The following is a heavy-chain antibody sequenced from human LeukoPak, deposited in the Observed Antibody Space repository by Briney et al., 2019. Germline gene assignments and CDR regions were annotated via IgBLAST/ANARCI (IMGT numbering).Heavy chain of an antibody. CDR3: ARPYSSGWFRFQH. V-gene: IGHV4-59*08. J-gene: IGHJ1*01. D-gene: IGHD6-19*01. CDR1: GGSFSGYY. CDR2: IYYSGST. Sequence: SETLSLTCAVYGGSFSGYYWSWIRQPPGKGLEWIGYIYYSGSTNYNPSLKSRVTISVDTSRSQFSLKLSSVTAADTAVYYCARPYSSGWFRFQHWGQGTLVTVSS.